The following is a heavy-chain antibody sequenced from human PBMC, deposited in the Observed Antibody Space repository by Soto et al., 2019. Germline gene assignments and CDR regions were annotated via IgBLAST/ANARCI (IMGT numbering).Heavy chain of an antibody. J-gene: IGHJ6*02. CDR2: IIPILGIA. CDR1: GGTFSSYT. D-gene: IGHD3-10*01. Sequence: QVQLVQSGAEVKKPGSSVKVSCKASGGTFSSYTISWVRQAPGQGLEWMGRIIPILGIANYAQKFQGRVTITADKPTSTAYRERSSLRSEDTAVYYCASPGRVTMVRGALDYGMDVWGQGTTVTVSS. V-gene: IGHV1-69*02. CDR3: ASPGRVTMVRGALDYGMDV.